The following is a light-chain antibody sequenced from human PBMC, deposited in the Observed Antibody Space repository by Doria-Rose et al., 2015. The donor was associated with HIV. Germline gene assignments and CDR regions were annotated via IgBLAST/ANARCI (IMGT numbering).Light chain of an antibody. CDR1: QSVSSSN. Sequence: LSPGERATLSCRASQSVSSSNLAWYQQKPGQAPRLLIYGASSRATGIPDRFSGSGSGTDFTLTISRLEPEDFAVYYCQQYGSSSFTFGPGTKVDIK. CDR3: QQYGSSSFT. J-gene: IGKJ3*01. V-gene: IGKV3-20*01. CDR2: GAS.